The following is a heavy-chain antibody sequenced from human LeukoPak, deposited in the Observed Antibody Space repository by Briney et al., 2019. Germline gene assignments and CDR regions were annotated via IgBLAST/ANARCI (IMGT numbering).Heavy chain of an antibody. CDR2: INWNGGST. CDR1: GFTFDDYG. V-gene: IGHV3-20*04. Sequence: GGSLRLSCAASGFTFDDYGMSWVRQAPGKGLGWVSGINWNGGSTGYADSVKGRLTISRDNAKNSLYLQMNSLRAEDTALYYCARVVTMVRGVISYYMDVWGKGTTVTVSS. CDR3: ARVVTMVRGVISYYMDV. J-gene: IGHJ6*03. D-gene: IGHD3-10*01.